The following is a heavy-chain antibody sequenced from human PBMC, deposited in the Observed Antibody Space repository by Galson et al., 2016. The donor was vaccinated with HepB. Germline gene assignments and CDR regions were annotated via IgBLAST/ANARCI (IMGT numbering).Heavy chain of an antibody. CDR1: GDSISSYF. CDR2: ISPSGST. V-gene: IGHV4-4*07. J-gene: IGHJ3*02. D-gene: IGHD4/OR15-4a*01. CDR3: ARDLKAVPGAEEYDAFDI. Sequence: ETLSLTCTVSGDSISSYFWSWIRQPAGKRLEWIGRISPSGSTDSNPSLKSRVTMSLGTSKKRLSLKMTSVTAADTAMYFCARDLKAVPGAEEYDAFDIWGQGTLVTVSS.